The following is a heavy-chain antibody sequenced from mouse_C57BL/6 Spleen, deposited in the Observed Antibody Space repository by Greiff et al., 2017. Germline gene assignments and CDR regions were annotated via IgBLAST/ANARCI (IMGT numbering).Heavy chain of an antibody. J-gene: IGHJ4*01. CDR2: IDPSDSET. V-gene: IGHV1-52*01. CDR1: GYTFTSYW. D-gene: IGHD2-13*01. Sequence: QVQLKQPGAELVRPGSSVKLSCKASGYTFTSYWMHWVKQRPIQGLEWIGNIDPSDSETHYNQKFKDKATLTVDISSSTAYMQLSSLTSEDSAVYYCARDRLGAMDYWGQGTSVTVSS. CDR3: ARDRLGAMDY.